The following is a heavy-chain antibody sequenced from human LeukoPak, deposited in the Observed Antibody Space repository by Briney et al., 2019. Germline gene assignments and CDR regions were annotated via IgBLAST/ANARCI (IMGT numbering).Heavy chain of an antibody. J-gene: IGHJ6*03. CDR3: AKAGGWFGEPDHYYYMDV. CDR2: ISWDGGST. Sequence: GGSLRLSCAASGFTFDDYTMHWVRQAPGKGREWVSLISWDGGSTYYADSVKGRFTISRYNIKNSLYLQMNSLRTEDTALYYCAKAGGWFGEPDHYYYMDVWGKGTTVTVSS. V-gene: IGHV3-43*01. CDR1: GFTFDDYT. D-gene: IGHD3-10*01.